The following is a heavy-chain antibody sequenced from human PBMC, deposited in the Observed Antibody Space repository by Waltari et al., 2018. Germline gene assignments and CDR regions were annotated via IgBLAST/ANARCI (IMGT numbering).Heavy chain of an antibody. CDR2: IYYSGNT. V-gene: IGHV4-59*01. J-gene: IGHJ4*02. CDR1: GGSISSYY. Sequence: QVQLQESGPGLVKPSETLSLTCTVSGGSISSYYWSWIRQPPGKGLEWIGYIYYSGNTDYHPSLKSRVTISVDTSKNQCSLKRSSVTAADTAVYYCARGIQLWSVFDYWGQGTLVTVSS. CDR3: ARGIQLWSVFDY. D-gene: IGHD5-18*01.